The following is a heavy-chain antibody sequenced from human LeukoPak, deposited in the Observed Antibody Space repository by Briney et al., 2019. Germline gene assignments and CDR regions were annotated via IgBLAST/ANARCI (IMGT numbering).Heavy chain of an antibody. J-gene: IGHJ4*02. V-gene: IGHV3-23*01. CDR2: ISASGGST. CDR1: GFTFSSSA. CDR3: AKAQSGRYDH. D-gene: IGHD1-26*01. Sequence: GGSLRLSCAASGFTFSSSATNWVRQAPGKGLEWVSAISASGGSTYYADSVKGRVTISRDNSKNTVSLQMNSLRAEDTAAYYCAKAQSGRYDHWGQGSLVTVSS.